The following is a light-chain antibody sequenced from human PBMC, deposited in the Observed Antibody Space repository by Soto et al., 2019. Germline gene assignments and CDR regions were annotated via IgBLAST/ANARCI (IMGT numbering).Light chain of an antibody. J-gene: IGKJ1*01. Sequence: EIVMTQSPATLSVSPGEGVTLSCRASQSVSSKLAWYQQKPGQAPRLLIFDAFTRATGIPARFSGSGSGTEFTLTSSSLHSEDFAVYCCQQYNTWPPTFGQGTKVEI. CDR2: DAF. V-gene: IGKV3-15*01. CDR3: QQYNTWPPT. CDR1: QSVSSK.